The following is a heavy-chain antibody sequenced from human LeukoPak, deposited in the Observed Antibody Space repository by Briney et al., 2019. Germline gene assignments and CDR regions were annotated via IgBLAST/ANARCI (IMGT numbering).Heavy chain of an antibody. J-gene: IGHJ6*03. CDR3: ARGGYSYGSYYYMDV. CDR1: GGSITSDY. Sequence: SETLSLTCIVSGGSITSDYWSWIRQPPGKGLEWIGYIENSGRTEYNPSLMSRITISVDTSKIQFSLMLSPVTAADTAVYYCARGGYSYGSYYYMDVWGKGTTVTVSS. V-gene: IGHV4-59*01. D-gene: IGHD5-18*01. CDR2: IENSGRT.